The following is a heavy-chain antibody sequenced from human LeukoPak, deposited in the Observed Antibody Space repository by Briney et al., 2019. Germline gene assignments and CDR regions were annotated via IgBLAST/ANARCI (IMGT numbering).Heavy chain of an antibody. Sequence: PSETLSLTCTVSGGSISSSSYYWGWIRQPPGKGLEWIGSIYYSGSTYYNPSLKSRVTISVDTSKNQFSLKLSSVTAADTAVYYCARYPTVTEGFDIWGQGTMVTVSS. D-gene: IGHD2-21*02. CDR1: GGSISSSSYY. CDR3: ARYPTVTEGFDI. CDR2: IYYSGST. V-gene: IGHV4-39*07. J-gene: IGHJ3*02.